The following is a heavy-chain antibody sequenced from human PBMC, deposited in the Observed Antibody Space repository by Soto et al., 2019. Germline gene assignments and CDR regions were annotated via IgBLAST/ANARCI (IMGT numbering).Heavy chain of an antibody. V-gene: IGHV4-28*03. CDR3: ARDPRSGYDSSGYYYTGAFDI. CDR1: GYSISSSNW. CDR2: IYYSGST. Sequence: SETLSLTCAVSGYSISSSNWWGWIRQPPGKGLEWIGYIYYSGSTYYNPSLKSRVTISVDTSKNQFSLKLSSVTAADTAVYYCARDPRSGYDSSGYYYTGAFDIWGQGTMVTVS. D-gene: IGHD3-22*01. J-gene: IGHJ3*02.